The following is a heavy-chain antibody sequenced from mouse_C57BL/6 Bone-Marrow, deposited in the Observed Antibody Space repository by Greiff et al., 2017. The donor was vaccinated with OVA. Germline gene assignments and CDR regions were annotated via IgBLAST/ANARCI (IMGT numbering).Heavy chain of an antibody. V-gene: IGHV10-1*01. D-gene: IGHD2-4*01. J-gene: IGHJ2*01. Sequence: VQLKESGGGLVQPKGSLKLSCAASGFSFNTYAMNWVRQAPGKGLEWVARIRSKSNNYATYYADSVKDRFTISRDDSESMLYLQMNNLKTEDTAMYYCVRQRLPYYFDYWGQGTTLTVSS. CDR1: GFSFNTYA. CDR2: IRSKSNNYAT. CDR3: VRQRLPYYFDY.